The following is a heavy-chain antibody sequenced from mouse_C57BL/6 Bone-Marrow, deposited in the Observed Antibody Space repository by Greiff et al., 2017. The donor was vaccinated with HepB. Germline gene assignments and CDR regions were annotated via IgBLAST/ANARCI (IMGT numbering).Heavy chain of an antibody. V-gene: IGHV1-50*01. CDR2: IDPSDSYT. Sequence: QVQLQQPGAELVKPGASVKLSCKASGYTFTSYWMQWVKQRPGQGLEWIGEIDPSDSYTNYNQKFKGKATLTVDTSSSTAYMQLSSLTSEDSAVYYCAREGAWGPAWFAYWGQGNLVTVS. D-gene: IGHD4-1*01. J-gene: IGHJ3*01. CDR3: AREGAWGPAWFAY. CDR1: GYTFTSYW.